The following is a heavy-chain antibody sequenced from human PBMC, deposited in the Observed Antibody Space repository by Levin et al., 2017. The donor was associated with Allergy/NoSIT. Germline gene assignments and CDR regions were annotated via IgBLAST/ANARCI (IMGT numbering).Heavy chain of an antibody. Sequence: ASVKVSCKASGYTFTNYDINWVRQATGQGLEWMGWMNPNSGNTGYAQKFQGRVTLTRTSSISTAYMELSSLTSEDTAVYYCTTQKWERLRSYSYYGMDVWGQGTTVTVSS. CDR1: GYTFTNYD. CDR3: TTQKWERLRSYSYYGMDV. V-gene: IGHV1-8*01. D-gene: IGHD1-26*01. CDR2: MNPNSGNT. J-gene: IGHJ6*02.